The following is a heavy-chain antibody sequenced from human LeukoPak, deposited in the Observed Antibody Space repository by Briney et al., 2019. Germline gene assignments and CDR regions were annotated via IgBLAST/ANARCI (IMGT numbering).Heavy chain of an antibody. Sequence: ASVKVSCTASGYTFTSYGISWVRQAPGQGLEWMGWISAYNGNTNYAQKLQGRVTMTTDTSTSTAYMELRSLRSDDAAVYYCAGRDNVVVPPATGGTSDYYYYGMDVWGKGTTVTVSS. V-gene: IGHV1-18*04. J-gene: IGHJ6*04. CDR2: ISAYNGNT. CDR1: GYTFTSYG. D-gene: IGHD2-2*01. CDR3: AGRDNVVVPPATGGTSDYYYYGMDV.